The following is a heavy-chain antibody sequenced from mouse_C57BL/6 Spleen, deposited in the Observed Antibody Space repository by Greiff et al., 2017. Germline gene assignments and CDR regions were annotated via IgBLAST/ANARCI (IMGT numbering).Heavy chain of an antibody. J-gene: IGHJ2*01. D-gene: IGHD1-1*01. V-gene: IGHV1-15*01. Sequence: VKLQESGAELVRPGASVTLSCKASGYTFTDYEMHWVKQTPVHGLEWIGAIDPETGGPAYNQKFKGKAILTADKSSSTAYMELRSLTSEDYAVYYCTRIYYGSSYYFDYWGQGTTLTVSS. CDR1: GYTFTDYE. CDR2: IDPETGGP. CDR3: TRIYYGSSYYFDY.